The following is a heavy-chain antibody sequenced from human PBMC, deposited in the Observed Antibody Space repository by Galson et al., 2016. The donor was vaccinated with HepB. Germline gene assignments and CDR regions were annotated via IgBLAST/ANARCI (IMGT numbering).Heavy chain of an antibody. V-gene: IGHV3-15*01. Sequence: SLRLSRAASGFTFSNAWMSWVRQAPGKGLEWVGRIKSKTDGGTTDYAAPVKGRFSISRDDSKSTLYLQMNSLKTEDTAVYYCRYGMDVWGQGTTVTVSS. J-gene: IGHJ6*02. CDR2: IKSKTDGGTT. CDR1: GFTFSNAW. CDR3: RYGMDV.